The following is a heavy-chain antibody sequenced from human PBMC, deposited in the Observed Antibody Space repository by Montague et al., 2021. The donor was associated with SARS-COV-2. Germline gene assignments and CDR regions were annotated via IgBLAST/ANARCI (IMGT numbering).Heavy chain of an antibody. V-gene: IGHV3-11*06. CDR1: GFTFSHYD. CDR2: ISFRSSAT. CDR3: ARDHRAYSSTWIVDY. D-gene: IGHD6-13*01. J-gene: IGHJ4*02. Sequence: SLRLFCAASGFTFSHYDMSWFRQAPGKGLEWVSYISFRSSATNYSDSVRGRFTISRDDAKNAVYLQMHSLRVEDTALYFCARDHRAYSSTWIVDYWGQGTVVTVSA.